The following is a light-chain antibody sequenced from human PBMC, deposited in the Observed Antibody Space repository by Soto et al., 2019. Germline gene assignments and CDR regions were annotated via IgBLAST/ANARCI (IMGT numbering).Light chain of an antibody. J-gene: IGKJ1*01. CDR3: QQYSVYWT. CDR1: RSVSTR. CDR2: DAS. V-gene: IGKV1-5*02. Sequence: DIQMTQSPSSLSASVGDRVTIICRASRSVSTRLAWYQQKPGKAPKVLIYDASSWAGGVPSRFTGSGSGTEFTLTINSLQPDDFATYYCQQYSVYWTFGQGTKVDIK.